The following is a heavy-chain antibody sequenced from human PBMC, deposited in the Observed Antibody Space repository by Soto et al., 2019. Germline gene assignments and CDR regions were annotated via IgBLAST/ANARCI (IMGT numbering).Heavy chain of an antibody. CDR1: GFTFSSYA. V-gene: IGHV3-23*01. CDR2: ISGSGGST. J-gene: IGHJ4*02. Sequence: GGSLRLSCAASGFTFSSYAISWVRQAPGKGLEWVSGISGSGGSTNYADSVKGRFTISRDNSKNTLYLQMNSLRAEDTAVYYCAKDRDDIYSGYDSVISGAFDYWGQGTLVNVSS. CDR3: AKDRDDIYSGYDSVISGAFDY. D-gene: IGHD5-12*01.